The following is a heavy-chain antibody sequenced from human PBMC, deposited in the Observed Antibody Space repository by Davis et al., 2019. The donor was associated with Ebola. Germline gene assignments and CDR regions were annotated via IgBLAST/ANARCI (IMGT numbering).Heavy chain of an antibody. J-gene: IGHJ4*02. Sequence: MPSETLSLTCAVSGAFVSSGGYSWTWIRQHTGKGLEWIGYTFYSGNTYYNPSLKSRVTISVDTSKNQFSLKLTSVTAADTAVYYCASHDYGDYVSFDYWGQGTLVTVSS. CDR3: ASHDYGDYVSFDY. D-gene: IGHD4-17*01. CDR1: GAFVSSGGYS. V-gene: IGHV4-31*11. CDR2: TFYSGNT.